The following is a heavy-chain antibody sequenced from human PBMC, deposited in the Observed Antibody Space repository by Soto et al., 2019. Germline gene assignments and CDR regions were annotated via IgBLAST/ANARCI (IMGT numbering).Heavy chain of an antibody. CDR1: GFTFSSYA. CDR3: AKALYYYDFSLYYS. Sequence: GGSLRLSCTGSGFTFSSYAMHWVRLAPGKGLEWVAVVSYDGSIENYADSVRGRFTISRDNSKNTVFLQMNSLRVEDTAVYYCAKALYYYDFSLYYSWGQGTLVTVSS. V-gene: IGHV3-30*04. J-gene: IGHJ5*02. CDR2: VSYDGSIE. D-gene: IGHD3-16*01.